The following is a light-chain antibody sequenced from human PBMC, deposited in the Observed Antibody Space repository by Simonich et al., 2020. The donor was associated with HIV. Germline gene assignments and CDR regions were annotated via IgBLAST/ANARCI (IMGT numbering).Light chain of an antibody. CDR2: WAS. V-gene: IGKV4-1*01. CDR1: RNILYNSNNKNY. Sequence: DIVMTQSPDSLAVSLGERATINCKSSRNILYNSNNKNYLAWYQQKPGQPPNLLIYWASTRQSGVPDRFSGSGSGTDFTLTISSLQAEDVAVYYCQQYYSTPWTFGQGTKVEIK. J-gene: IGKJ1*01. CDR3: QQYYSTPWT.